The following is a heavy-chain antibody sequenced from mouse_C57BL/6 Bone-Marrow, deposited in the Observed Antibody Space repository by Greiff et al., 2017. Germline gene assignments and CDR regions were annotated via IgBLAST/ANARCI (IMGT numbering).Heavy chain of an antibody. J-gene: IGHJ3*01. CDR1: GYSFTSYY. V-gene: IGHV1-66*01. CDR3: ARLGYSGWFAD. Sequence: VQRVESGPELVKPGASVKISCKASGYSFTSYYIHWVKQRPGQGLEWIGWIYPGSGNTKYNEKFKGKATLTADTSSSTAYMQLSSLTSEDSAVYYCARLGYSGWFADWGQGTLVTVSA. CDR2: IYPGSGNT. D-gene: IGHD2-12*01.